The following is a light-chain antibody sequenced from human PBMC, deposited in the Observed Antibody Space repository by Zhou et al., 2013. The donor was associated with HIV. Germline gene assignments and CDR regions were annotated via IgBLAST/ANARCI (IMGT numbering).Light chain of an antibody. CDR2: AAA. Sequence: DIQMTQSPSSLSASVGDRVTITCRASQNIDNYLNWYQQKPGKAPKFLMCAAASARWQRGVPSKVQWQWIWDRIHSHHQQSPTRTILSTYYCQQSNAVPWTFGQGT. CDR1: QNIDNY. CDR3: QQSNAVPWT. V-gene: IGKV1-39*01. J-gene: IGKJ1*01.